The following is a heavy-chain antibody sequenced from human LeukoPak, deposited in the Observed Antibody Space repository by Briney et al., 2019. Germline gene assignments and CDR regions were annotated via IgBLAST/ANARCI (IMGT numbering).Heavy chain of an antibody. Sequence: ASVKVSCKASGYTFTSYAMHWVRQAPGQRLEWMGWINAGNGNTKYSQKFQGRVTITRDTSASTAYMELSSLRSEDTAVYYCARAYSSGWYTPYFDYWGQGTLVTVSS. D-gene: IGHD6-19*01. CDR2: INAGNGNT. CDR1: GYTFTSYA. CDR3: ARAYSSGWYTPYFDY. J-gene: IGHJ4*02. V-gene: IGHV1-3*01.